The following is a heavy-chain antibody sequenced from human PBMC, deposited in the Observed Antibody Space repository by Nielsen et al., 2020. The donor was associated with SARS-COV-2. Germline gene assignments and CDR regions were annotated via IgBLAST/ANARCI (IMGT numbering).Heavy chain of an antibody. CDR2: INPYSGGT. V-gene: IGHV1-2*06. CDR1: GYTFTDYY. CDR3: ARARATIFGLVMSYGMDV. Sequence: ASVTVSCKASGYTFTDYYIHWVRQAPGQGLEWMGRINPYSGGTNYAQKFQGTVTMTRDASISTVYMELTPDDTAVYYCARARATIFGLVMSYGMDVWGQGTTVAVSS. D-gene: IGHD3/OR15-3a*01. J-gene: IGHJ6*02.